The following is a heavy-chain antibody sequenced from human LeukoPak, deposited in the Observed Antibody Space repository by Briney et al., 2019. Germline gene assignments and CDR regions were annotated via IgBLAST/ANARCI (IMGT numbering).Heavy chain of an antibody. V-gene: IGHV3-15*01. CDR1: GFTFSNAW. CDR2: IKSKTDGGTT. Sequence: GGSLRLSCAASGFTFSNAWMSWVRLAPGKGLEWVGRIKSKTDGGTTDYAAPVKGRFTISRDDSKNTLYLQMNSLKTEDTAVYYCTTYSNYDYFDYWGQGTLVTVSS. CDR3: TTYSNYDYFDY. J-gene: IGHJ4*02. D-gene: IGHD4-11*01.